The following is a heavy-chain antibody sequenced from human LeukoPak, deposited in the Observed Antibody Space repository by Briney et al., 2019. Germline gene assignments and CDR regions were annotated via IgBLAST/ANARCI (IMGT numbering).Heavy chain of an antibody. CDR3: ARETVPTTFDY. J-gene: IGHJ4*02. V-gene: IGHV3-30-3*01. CDR2: ISYDGSNK. Sequence: GGSLRLSCAASGFTFSNYGMSWVRQAPGKGLEWVAVISYDGSNKYYADSVKGRFTISRDNSKNTLYLQMNSLRAEDTAVYYCARETVPTTFDYWGQGTLVTVSS. D-gene: IGHD1-1*01. CDR1: GFTFSNYG.